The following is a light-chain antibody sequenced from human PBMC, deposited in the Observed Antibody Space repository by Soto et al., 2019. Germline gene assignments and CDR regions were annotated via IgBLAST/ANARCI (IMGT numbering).Light chain of an antibody. J-gene: IGKJ1*01. Sequence: DIQMTQYPSTLSASVGDRVTITCRASQSISSWLAWYQQKPGKAPKFLIYDASSLESGVPSRFTGNGSGTEFTLTISSLQPDDFATYYCQQFHSYRTFGQGTKVDIK. CDR3: QQFHSYRT. CDR1: QSISSW. V-gene: IGKV1-5*01. CDR2: DAS.